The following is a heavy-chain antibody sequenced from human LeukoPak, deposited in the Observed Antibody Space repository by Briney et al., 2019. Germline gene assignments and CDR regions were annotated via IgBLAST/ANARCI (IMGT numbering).Heavy chain of an antibody. CDR1: GFTFSNFW. CDR2: ISPDGREK. D-gene: IGHD3-3*01. J-gene: IGHJ4*02. CDR3: ARAGGVFGVVPKLDY. V-gene: IGHV3-7*01. Sequence: GGSLRLSCPASGFTFSNFWMTWVRQAPGKGLECLANISPDGREKYYMDSVKGRFTISRDNTKNSLYLQMSSLRAEDTAVYYCARAGGVFGVVPKLDYWGQGTLVTVSS.